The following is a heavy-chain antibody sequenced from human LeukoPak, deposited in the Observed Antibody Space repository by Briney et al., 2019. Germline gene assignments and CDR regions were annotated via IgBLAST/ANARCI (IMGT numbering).Heavy chain of an antibody. J-gene: IGHJ4*02. V-gene: IGHV1-2*06. CDR1: GYTFNGYY. Sequence: ASVKVSCKASGYTFNGYYMHWVRQAPGQGLEWMGRINPNSGGTNYAQKLQGRVTITADESTSTAYMELSSLRSEDTAVYYCTREPWGYGDYQSYFDYWGQGTLVTVSS. D-gene: IGHD4-17*01. CDR3: TREPWGYGDYQSYFDY. CDR2: INPNSGGT.